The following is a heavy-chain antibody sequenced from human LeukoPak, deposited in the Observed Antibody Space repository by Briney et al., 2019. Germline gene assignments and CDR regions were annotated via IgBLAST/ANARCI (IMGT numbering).Heavy chain of an antibody. V-gene: IGHV3-11*04. Sequence: GGSLRLSCAASGFTFSDYYMSWIRQAPGKGLEWVSYISTSGTTMYYADSVKGRFTISRDNAKNSLYLQMNSLRAEDTAVYYCANSYGDYVFDYWGQGTQVTVSS. CDR1: GFTFSDYY. J-gene: IGHJ4*02. D-gene: IGHD4-17*01. CDR2: ISTSGTTM. CDR3: ANSYGDYVFDY.